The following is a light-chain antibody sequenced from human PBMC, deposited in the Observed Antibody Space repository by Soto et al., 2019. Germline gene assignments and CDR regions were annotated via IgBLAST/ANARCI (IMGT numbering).Light chain of an antibody. V-gene: IGKV3-20*01. Sequence: DIVLTQSPGTLSLSPGERATFSCRSSQSVSSNYLAWYQQKPDQAPRLVIYDVSGRATGIPDRFSGSGSGTDFTLTISRLEPEDFAVYYCQQYGSSPTFGQGTKVEIK. CDR2: DVS. CDR1: QSVSSNY. J-gene: IGKJ1*01. CDR3: QQYGSSPT.